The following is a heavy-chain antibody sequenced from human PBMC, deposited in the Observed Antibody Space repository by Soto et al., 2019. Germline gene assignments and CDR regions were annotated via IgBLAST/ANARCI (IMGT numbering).Heavy chain of an antibody. V-gene: IGHV4-4*02. D-gene: IGHD6-19*01. J-gene: IGHJ4*02. CDR2: VFHTGGT. CDR3: ARVFSSGSGWMYYFDF. CDR1: SDSIAGENW. Sequence: QVQLQESGPGLVKPSETLSLTCTVSSDSIAGENWWSWVRQPPGLGLEWIGEVFHTGGTNYNPSLKSRFTMEVDKSNNQFSLKPISATAAGTAVYYCARVFSSGSGWMYYFDFWGQGTLVSVSS.